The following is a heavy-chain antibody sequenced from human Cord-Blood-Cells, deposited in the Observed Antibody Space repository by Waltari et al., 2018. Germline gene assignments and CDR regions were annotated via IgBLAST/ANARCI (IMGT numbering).Heavy chain of an antibody. Sequence: QVQLVQSGAEVPQPGASVKVSVKASGSTSTSQDTHSVRTATGQGLEWMGWMNPNRGNTGYAQKFQGRVTMTRNTSISTAYMGLSSLRSEDMAVYYCAREAKGGDAFDIWGQGTMVTVSS. CDR3: AREAKGGDAFDI. V-gene: IGHV1-8*01. D-gene: IGHD1-26*01. CDR2: MNPNRGNT. J-gene: IGHJ3*02. CDR1: GSTSTSQD.